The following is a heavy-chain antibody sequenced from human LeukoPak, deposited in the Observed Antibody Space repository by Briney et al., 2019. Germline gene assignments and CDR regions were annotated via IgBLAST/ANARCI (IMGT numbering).Heavy chain of an antibody. D-gene: IGHD3-22*01. CDR1: EFSVGSNY. J-gene: IGHJ3*02. CDR2: ISSSSSYI. V-gene: IGHV3-21*01. Sequence: GGSLRLSCAASEFSVGSNYMTWVRQAPGKGLEWVSSISSSSSYIYYADSVKGRFTISRDNAKNSLYLQMNSLRAEDTAVYYCARDSAQDYYDSRGAFDIWGQGTMVTVSS. CDR3: ARDSAQDYYDSRGAFDI.